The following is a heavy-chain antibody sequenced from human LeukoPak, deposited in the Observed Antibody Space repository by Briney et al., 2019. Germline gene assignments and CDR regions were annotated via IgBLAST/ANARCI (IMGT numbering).Heavy chain of an antibody. J-gene: IGHJ5*02. CDR3: AKVGYYVDNWFDP. D-gene: IGHD3-10*02. CDR2: ISGSGGST. Sequence: GGSLSLSCAASGFTFSSYAMSWVRQAPGKGLEWVSAISGSGGSTYYADSVKGRLTISRDNSKNTLYLQMNSLRAEDTAVYYCAKVGYYVDNWFDPWGQGTLVTVSS. V-gene: IGHV3-23*01. CDR1: GFTFSSYA.